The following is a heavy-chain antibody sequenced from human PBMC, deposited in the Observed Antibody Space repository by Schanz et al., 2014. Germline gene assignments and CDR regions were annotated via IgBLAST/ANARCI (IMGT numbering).Heavy chain of an antibody. CDR1: GFSFSDYG. D-gene: IGHD6-19*01. Sequence: QVQLVESGGGVVQPGRSLRLSCAGSGFSFSDYGMHWVRQAPGRGLGWVTVISDDGSHKFYADSAKGRFTISRDDSKNMLYLQMNSLRVEDTAVYYCARDPLTVAAFDFWGQGTLVTVSS. V-gene: IGHV3-30*03. CDR2: ISDDGSHK. CDR3: ARDPLTVAAFDF. J-gene: IGHJ4*02.